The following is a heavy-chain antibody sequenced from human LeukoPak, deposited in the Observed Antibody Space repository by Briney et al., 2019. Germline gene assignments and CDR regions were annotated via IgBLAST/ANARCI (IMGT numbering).Heavy chain of an antibody. Sequence: GGSLRLSCAASGFTFDDYGMSWVRQAPGKGLEWVSGIHWKGDSTSYADSVKGRFTISRGNAKKSLYLQMNSLRAEDTAVYYCARVGYSDFWSGYYWDYWGQGTLATVSS. CDR3: ARVGYSDFWSGYYWDY. D-gene: IGHD3-3*01. V-gene: IGHV3-20*04. CDR1: GFTFDDYG. J-gene: IGHJ4*02. CDR2: IHWKGDST.